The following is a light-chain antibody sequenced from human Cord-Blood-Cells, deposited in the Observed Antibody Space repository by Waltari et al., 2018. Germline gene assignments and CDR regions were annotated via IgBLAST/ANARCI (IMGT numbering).Light chain of an antibody. J-gene: IGLJ3*02. Sequence: QSVLTQPPSASGTPGQRVTISCSGSSSNIGSNTVNWYQQLPGTAPKLPIYSNNRRHSGVPDRFSGSKSGTSASLAISGLQSEDEADYYCAAWDDSLNGRVFGGGTKLTVL. CDR2: SNN. CDR1: SSNIGSNT. CDR3: AAWDDSLNGRV. V-gene: IGLV1-44*01.